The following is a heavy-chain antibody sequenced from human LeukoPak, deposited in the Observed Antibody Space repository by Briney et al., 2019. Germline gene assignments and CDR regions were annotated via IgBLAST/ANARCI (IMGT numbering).Heavy chain of an antibody. Sequence: GASVKVSCKASGYTFTNYYMHWVRQAPGQGLEWMGWFNPHTGGTTYAEKFQGRVTMTTDTSTSTAYMELRSLRSDDTAVYYCARVGATSLFDYWGQGTLVTVSS. D-gene: IGHD1-26*01. CDR3: ARVGATSLFDY. J-gene: IGHJ4*02. CDR1: GYTFTNYY. CDR2: FNPHTGGT. V-gene: IGHV1-2*02.